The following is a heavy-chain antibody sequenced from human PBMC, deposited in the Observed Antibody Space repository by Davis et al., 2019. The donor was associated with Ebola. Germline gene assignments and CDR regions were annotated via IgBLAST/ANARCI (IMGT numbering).Heavy chain of an antibody. Sequence: LSLTCAASGFTFSSYGMHWVRQAPGKGLEWVAVIWYDGSNKYYADSVKGRFTISRDNSKNTLYVQMNSLRAEDTAVYYCARGASSSSWTRGLWYFDYWGQGTLVTVSS. D-gene: IGHD6-13*01. V-gene: IGHV3-33*01. CDR2: IWYDGSNK. CDR1: GFTFSSYG. CDR3: ARGASSSSWTRGLWYFDY. J-gene: IGHJ4*02.